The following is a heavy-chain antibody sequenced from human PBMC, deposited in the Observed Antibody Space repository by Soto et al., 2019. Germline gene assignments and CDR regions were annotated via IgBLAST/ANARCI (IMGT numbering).Heavy chain of an antibody. Sequence: SETLSLTCTVTGGAISGYYWTWIRQSEGEGLEWIGRIYSSGSTNYNPSLKSRVTISLDTSMNYFSLRLSSVTAADTAVYYCAKGQQFSDWFDLWGQGTLVTVSS. CDR2: IYSSGST. CDR3: AKGQQFSDWFDL. J-gene: IGHJ5*02. V-gene: IGHV4-4*07. CDR1: GGAISGYY. D-gene: IGHD6-13*01.